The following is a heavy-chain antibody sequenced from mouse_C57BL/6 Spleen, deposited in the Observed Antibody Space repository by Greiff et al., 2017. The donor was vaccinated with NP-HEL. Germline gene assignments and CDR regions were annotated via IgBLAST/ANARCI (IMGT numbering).Heavy chain of an antibody. CDR3: ARYYSNYGDYFDY. CDR1: GYTFTSYW. Sequence: QVQLQQSGAELVKPGASVKLSCKASGYTFTSYWMHWVKQRPGQGLEWIGMIHPNSGSTNYNEKFKSKATLTVDKSSSTAYMQLSSLTSEDSAVYYCARYYSNYGDYFDYWGQGTTLTVSS. V-gene: IGHV1-64*01. J-gene: IGHJ2*01. CDR2: IHPNSGST. D-gene: IGHD2-5*01.